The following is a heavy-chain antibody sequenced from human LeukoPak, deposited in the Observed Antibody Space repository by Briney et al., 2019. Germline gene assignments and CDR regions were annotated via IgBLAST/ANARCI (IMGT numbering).Heavy chain of an antibody. CDR1: GFTFSSYA. CDR2: ISGSGGST. D-gene: IGHD2-2*01. CDR3: ARGLGYCSSTSCRRESAFDI. Sequence: GGSLRLSCAASGFTFSSYAMSWVRQAPGKGLEWVSAISGSGGSTYYADSVKGRFTISRDNSKNTLYLQMNSLRAEDTAVYYCARGLGYCSSTSCRRESAFDIWGQGTMVTVSS. V-gene: IGHV3-23*01. J-gene: IGHJ3*02.